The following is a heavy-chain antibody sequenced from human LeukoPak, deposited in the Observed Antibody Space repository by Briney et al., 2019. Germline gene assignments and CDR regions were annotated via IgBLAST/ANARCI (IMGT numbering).Heavy chain of an antibody. CDR2: IYYSGST. V-gene: IGHV4-34*01. CDR1: SRSFNGYY. J-gene: IGHJ3*02. CDR3: ANTATMIVPNDAFDI. Sequence: SETLSRTCAVYSRSFNGYYWNWIRQPPGKGLEWIGSIYYSGSTYYNPSLKSRVTISVDTSKNQFSLKLSSVTAADTAVYYCANTATMIVPNDAFDIWGQGTMVTVSS. D-gene: IGHD3-22*01.